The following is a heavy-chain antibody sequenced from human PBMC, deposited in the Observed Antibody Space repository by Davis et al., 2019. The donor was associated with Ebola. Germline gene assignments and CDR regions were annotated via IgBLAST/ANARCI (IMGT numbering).Heavy chain of an antibody. CDR2: ISGSGDRT. Sequence: GESLKISCAASGFTFSSYAMSWVRQAPGKGLEWVSGISGSGDRTYYVDSVKGRFTISRGNSRNTLYLQMNSLRAEDTAVYYCARERQQLVGIHDWGQGTLVTVSS. J-gene: IGHJ4*02. CDR1: GFTFSSYA. CDR3: ARERQQLVGIHD. D-gene: IGHD6-6*01. V-gene: IGHV3-23*01.